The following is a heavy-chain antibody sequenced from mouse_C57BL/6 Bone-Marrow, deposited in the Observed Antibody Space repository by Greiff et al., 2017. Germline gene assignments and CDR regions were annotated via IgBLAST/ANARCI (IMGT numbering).Heavy chain of an antibody. CDR2: IWRGGST. Sequence: VQLQQSGPGLVQPSQSLSITCTVSGFSLTSYGVHWVSQSPGKGLEWLGVIWRGGSTDYNAAFMSRLSITKDNSKSQVFFKMNSLQADDTAIYYGATAYYSNDGFAYWGQGTLVTVSA. CDR1: GFSLTSYG. J-gene: IGHJ3*01. D-gene: IGHD2-5*01. V-gene: IGHV2-5*01. CDR3: ATAYYSNDGFAY.